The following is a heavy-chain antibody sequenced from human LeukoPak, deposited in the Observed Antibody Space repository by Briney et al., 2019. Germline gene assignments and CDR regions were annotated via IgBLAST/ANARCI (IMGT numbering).Heavy chain of an antibody. Sequence: GGSLRLSCAASGFTFSSYAMSWVRQAPGKGLEWVSAISGSGDSTNYADSVKGRFTISRDNSKNTLYLQMNSLRAEDTAVYYCAKRSGTMVRGATGYFDYWGQGTLVTVSS. D-gene: IGHD3-10*01. CDR2: ISGSGDST. V-gene: IGHV3-23*01. CDR3: AKRSGTMVRGATGYFDY. CDR1: GFTFSSYA. J-gene: IGHJ4*02.